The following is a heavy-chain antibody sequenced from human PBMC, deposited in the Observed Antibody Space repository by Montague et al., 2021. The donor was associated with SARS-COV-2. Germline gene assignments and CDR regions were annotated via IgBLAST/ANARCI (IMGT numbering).Heavy chain of an antibody. CDR2: XXWDDDK. D-gene: IGHD6-13*01. J-gene: IGHJ4*02. CDR3: ARIFDSSWPTFDY. CDR1: GFSLSTSGMC. Sequence: PALVKPTQTLTLTCTFSGFSLSTSGMCVSWIRQPPGKALEWLALXXWDDDKYYSTSLKTRLPISKDTSKNQVVLTMTNMDPVDTATYYCARIFDSSWPTFDYWGQGTLVTVSS. V-gene: IGHV2-70*01.